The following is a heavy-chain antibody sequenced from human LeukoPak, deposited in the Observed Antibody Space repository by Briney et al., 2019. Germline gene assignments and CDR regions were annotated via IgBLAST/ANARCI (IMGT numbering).Heavy chain of an antibody. V-gene: IGHV3-20*01. J-gene: IGHJ3*02. CDR2: VNWNGNST. CDR1: GFSFEDYG. CDR3: ARQETSSYNGAFDI. D-gene: IGHD1-26*01. Sequence: GGSLRLSCAASGFSFEDYGMSWVRQAPGKGLEWVSGVNWNGNSTGYADSVKGRFTISRDNAKNSLYLQMNSLRADDTAVYHCARQETSSYNGAFDIWGQGTMVTVSS.